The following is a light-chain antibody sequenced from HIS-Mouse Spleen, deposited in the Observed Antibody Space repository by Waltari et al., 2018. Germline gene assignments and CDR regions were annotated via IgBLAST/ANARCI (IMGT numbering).Light chain of an antibody. CDR2: EVS. J-gene: IGLJ1*01. V-gene: IGLV2-8*01. CDR1: SIDVGGYNY. Sequence: QSALTQPASVSGSPGQSTTIPCTGTSIDVGGYNYVSWYQQHPGKAPKLMIYEVSKRPSGVPDRFSGSKSGNTASLTVSGLQAEDEADYYCSSYAGSNNYVFGTGTKVTVL. CDR3: SSYAGSNNYV.